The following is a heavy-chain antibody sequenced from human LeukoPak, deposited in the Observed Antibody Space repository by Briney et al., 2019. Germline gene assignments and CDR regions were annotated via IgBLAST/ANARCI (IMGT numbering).Heavy chain of an antibody. V-gene: IGHV4-31*03. Sequence: SETLSLTCTVSGGSISSGGYYWSWIRQHPGKGLEWIGYIYYSGSTYYNPSLKSRVTISVDTSKNQFSLKLSSVAAADTAVYYCARGRGYSYGHRHPEYYFDYWGQGTLVTVSS. CDR1: GGSISSGGYY. J-gene: IGHJ4*02. CDR3: ARGRGYSYGHRHPEYYFDY. D-gene: IGHD5-18*01. CDR2: IYYSGST.